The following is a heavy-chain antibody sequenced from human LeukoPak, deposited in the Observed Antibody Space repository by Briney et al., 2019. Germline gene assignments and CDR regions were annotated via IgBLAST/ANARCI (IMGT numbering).Heavy chain of an antibody. CDR3: ARDGGSYGLDY. V-gene: IGHV3-7*01. CDR2: IKQDGSEK. J-gene: IGHJ4*02. D-gene: IGHD1-26*01. CDR1: GFTVSSYW. Sequence: GGSLRPSCAASGFTVSSYWMSWVRQAPGKGLESVANIKQDGSEKYYVDSVKGRFTISRDNAKNALYLQMNSLRAEDTAVYYCARDGGSYGLDYWGQGTLVTVSS.